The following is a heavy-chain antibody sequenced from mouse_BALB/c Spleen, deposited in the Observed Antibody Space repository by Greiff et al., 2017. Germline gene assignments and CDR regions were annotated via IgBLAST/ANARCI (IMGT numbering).Heavy chain of an antibody. V-gene: IGHV1S81*02. D-gene: IGHD1-1*01. CDR3: ARYYGSSWAY. J-gene: IGHJ3*01. CDR2: INPSNGRT. CDR1: GYTFTSYW. Sequence: QVQLQQPGAELVKPGASVKLSCKASGYTFTSYWMHWVKQRPGQGLEWIGEINPSNGRTNYNEKFKSKATLTVDKSASTAYMRLSSLTSEDSAVYYCARYYGSSWAYWDQGPLVTVSA.